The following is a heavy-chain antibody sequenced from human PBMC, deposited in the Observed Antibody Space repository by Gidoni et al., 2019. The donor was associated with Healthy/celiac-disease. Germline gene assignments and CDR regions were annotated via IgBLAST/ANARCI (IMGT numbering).Heavy chain of an antibody. Sequence: QVQLQQSGPGLVKPSQTLSLTCAISGDRVSSHSAAWNWIRQSPSRGLEWLGRTYYRSKWYNDYAVSVKSRITINPDTSKNQFSLQLNSVTPEDTAVYYCARGVTYYDSSGCLFDYWGQGTLVTVSS. V-gene: IGHV6-1*01. CDR2: TYYRSKWYN. D-gene: IGHD3-22*01. CDR1: GDRVSSHSAA. J-gene: IGHJ4*02. CDR3: ARGVTYYDSSGCLFDY.